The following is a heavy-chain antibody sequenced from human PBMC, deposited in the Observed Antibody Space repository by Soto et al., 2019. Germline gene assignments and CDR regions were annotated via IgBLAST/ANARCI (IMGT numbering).Heavy chain of an antibody. CDR2: IYYSGST. J-gene: IGHJ4*02. D-gene: IGHD6-19*01. CDR3: AREGGWTGVDY. V-gene: IGHV4-59*01. CDR1: GGSISSYY. Sequence: SETLSLTCTVSGGSISSYYWSWIRQPPGKGLEWIGYIYYSGSTNYNPSLKSRVTISVDTSKNQFSLKLSSVTAADTAVYYCAREGGWTGVDYWGQGTLVTVSS.